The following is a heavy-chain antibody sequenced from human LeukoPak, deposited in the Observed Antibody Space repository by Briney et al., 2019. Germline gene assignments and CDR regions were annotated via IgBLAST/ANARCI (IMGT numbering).Heavy chain of an antibody. CDR2: INPTVGDT. D-gene: IGHD6-13*01. Sequence: ASVKVSCKASGYTLTSYYMHWVRQTPGQGLEWMGIINPTVGDTIYAQKFQGRVTMTRDMSTSTVYMELSSLRSDDTAVYYCTRYGFSSSWQGGWHAFDIWGQGTMVTVSS. CDR3: TRYGFSSSWQGGWHAFDI. V-gene: IGHV1-46*01. J-gene: IGHJ3*02. CDR1: GYTLTSYY.